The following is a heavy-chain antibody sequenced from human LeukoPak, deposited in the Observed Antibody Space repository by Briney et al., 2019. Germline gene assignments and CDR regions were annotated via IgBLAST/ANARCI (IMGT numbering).Heavy chain of an antibody. V-gene: IGHV4-31*03. CDR2: IYYSGST. Sequence: SETLSLTCTVSGGSISSGGYYWSWIRQHPGTGLEWIGYIYYSGSTYYNPSLKSRVTISVDTSKNQFSLKLSSVTAADTAVYYCAVGDTPYYFDYWGQGTLVTVSS. CDR1: GGSISSGGYY. CDR3: AVGDTPYYFDY. J-gene: IGHJ4*02. D-gene: IGHD3-16*01.